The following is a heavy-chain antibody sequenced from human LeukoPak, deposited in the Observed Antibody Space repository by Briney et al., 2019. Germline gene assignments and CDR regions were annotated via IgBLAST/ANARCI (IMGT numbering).Heavy chain of an antibody. V-gene: IGHV4-61*01. CDR2: IYYSGST. J-gene: IGHJ4*02. D-gene: IGHD2-2*02. CDR1: GGSVSSGSYY. CDR3: ATDVPTAIPQIDY. Sequence: SETLSLTCTVSGGSVSSGSYYWSWIRQPPGKGLEWIGYIYYSGSTNYNPSLKSRVTISVDTSKNQFSLKLSSVTAADTAVYYCATDVPTAIPQIDYWGQGTLVTVSS.